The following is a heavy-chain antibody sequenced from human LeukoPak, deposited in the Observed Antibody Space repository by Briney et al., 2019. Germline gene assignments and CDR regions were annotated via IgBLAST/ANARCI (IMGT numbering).Heavy chain of an antibody. J-gene: IGHJ6*03. V-gene: IGHV3-20*04. Sequence: GGSLRLSCAASGFRFDDYGMSWVRHVPGKGLEWVSVTNLDGASTGYADSVEGRFTISRDNVKNFLYLQMNSLRVEDTALYFSGRVYCSTTSCYDYYDYYMDVWGKGTTVTVSS. CDR2: TNLDGAST. D-gene: IGHD2-2*01. CDR3: GRVYCSTTSCYDYYDYYMDV. CDR1: GFRFDDYG.